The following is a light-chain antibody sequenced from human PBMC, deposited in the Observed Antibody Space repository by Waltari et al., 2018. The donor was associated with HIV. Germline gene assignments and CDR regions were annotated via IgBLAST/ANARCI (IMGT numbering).Light chain of an antibody. Sequence: QSVLTQPPSASGTPGQRVTISCSGGSSNIGNNHVYWYQQFPGTAPKLLIYRNNQRPAGVPDRFSGSKSGTSASLVISGLRSEYEADYYCAAWDDSLSGVFGGGTKVTVL. CDR2: RNN. CDR3: AAWDDSLSGV. CDR1: SSNIGNNH. J-gene: IGLJ2*01. V-gene: IGLV1-47*01.